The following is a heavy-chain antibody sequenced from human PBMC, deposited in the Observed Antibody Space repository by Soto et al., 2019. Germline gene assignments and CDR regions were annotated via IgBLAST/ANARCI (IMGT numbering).Heavy chain of an antibody. V-gene: IGHV1-69*01. D-gene: IGHD3-10*01. Sequence: QVQLVQSGAEVKKPGSSVKVSCKASGGTFSSYAISWVRQAPGQGHEWMGGIIPIFGTANYAQKFQGRVTITADESTSTAYMALSSLRSEDTAVYYCERAQRGSEAKYASDIWGQGTMVTVSS. CDR2: IIPIFGTA. CDR1: GGTFSSYA. CDR3: ERAQRGSEAKYASDI. J-gene: IGHJ3*02.